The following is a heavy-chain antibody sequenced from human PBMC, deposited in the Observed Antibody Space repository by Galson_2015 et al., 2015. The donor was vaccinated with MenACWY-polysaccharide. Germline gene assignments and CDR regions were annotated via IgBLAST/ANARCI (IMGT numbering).Heavy chain of an antibody. J-gene: IGHJ6*02. Sequence: SVKVSCKASGYTFTSYGISWVRQAPGQGLEWMGWISAYNGNTNYAQKLQGRVTMTTDTSTSTAYMELRSLRSDDTAVYYCAREGWKVGATYYYYGMDVWGQGTTVTVSS. CDR2: ISAYNGNT. V-gene: IGHV1-18*01. CDR1: GYTFTSYG. D-gene: IGHD1-26*01. CDR3: AREGWKVGATYYYYGMDV.